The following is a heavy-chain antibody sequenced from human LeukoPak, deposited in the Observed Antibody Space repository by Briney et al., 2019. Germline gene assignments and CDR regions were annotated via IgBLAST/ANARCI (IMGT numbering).Heavy chain of an antibody. Sequence: SETLSLTCTVSGGSISSYYWSWIRQPPGKGLEWIGYIYYSGSTNYNPSLKSRLTISVDTSKNQFSLKLSSVTAADTAVYYCARGFRRGGGFDPWGQGTLATVSS. V-gene: IGHV4-59*01. CDR1: GGSISSYY. J-gene: IGHJ5*02. D-gene: IGHD3-10*01. CDR3: ARGFRRGGGFDP. CDR2: IYYSGST.